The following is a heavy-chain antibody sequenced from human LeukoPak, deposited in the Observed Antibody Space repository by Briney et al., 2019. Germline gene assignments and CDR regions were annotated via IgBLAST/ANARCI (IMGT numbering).Heavy chain of an antibody. V-gene: IGHV3-23*01. Sequence: RGSLRLSCAASGFTFSSYAMSWVRQAPGKGLEWVSAISGSGGSTYYADSVKGRFTISRDNSKNTLYLQMNSLRAEDTAVYYCAREIYCTNGVCYMGDAFDIWGQGTMVTVSS. D-gene: IGHD2-8*01. CDR2: ISGSGGST. J-gene: IGHJ3*02. CDR3: AREIYCTNGVCYMGDAFDI. CDR1: GFTFSSYA.